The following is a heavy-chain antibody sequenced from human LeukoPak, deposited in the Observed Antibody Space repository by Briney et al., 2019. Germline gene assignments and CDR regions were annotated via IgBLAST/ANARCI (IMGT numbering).Heavy chain of an antibody. D-gene: IGHD3-3*01. CDR2: INHSGST. Sequence: SETLSLTCAVYGGSFSGYYWSWIRQPPGKGLEWIGEINHSGSTNYNPSLKSRVTISVDTSKNQFSLKLSSVTAADTAVYYCASLLPPYYDFWSGTYGMDVWGQGTTVTVSS. CDR3: ASLLPPYYDFWSGTYGMDV. V-gene: IGHV4-34*01. CDR1: GGSFSGYY. J-gene: IGHJ6*02.